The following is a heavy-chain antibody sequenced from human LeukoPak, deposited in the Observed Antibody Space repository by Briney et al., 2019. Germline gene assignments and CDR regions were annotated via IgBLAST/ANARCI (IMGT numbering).Heavy chain of an antibody. CDR1: GGSISSHY. Sequence: SETLSLTCTVSGGSISSHYWSWIRQPPGKGLEWIGYIYYSGSTNYNPSLKSRVTISVDSSKNQFSLNLSSVTAADTAVYYCARLAGGGGDCYLDYWGQGTLVTVSS. CDR3: ARLAGGGGDCYLDY. D-gene: IGHD2-21*02. CDR2: IYYSGST. V-gene: IGHV4-59*08. J-gene: IGHJ4*02.